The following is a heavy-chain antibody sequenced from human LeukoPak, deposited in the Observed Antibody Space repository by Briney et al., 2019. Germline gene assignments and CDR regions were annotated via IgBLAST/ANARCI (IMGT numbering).Heavy chain of an antibody. CDR2: LFSGGGS. J-gene: IGHJ4*02. CDR3: VREGNWAY. V-gene: IGHV3-53*01. D-gene: IGHD1-1*01. Sequence: GGSLRLSCAASGFTFNQFVMSWVRQAPGKGLEWVSVLFSGGGSYYANSVKGRFITFRDNSKNMLYLQMDSLRPEDTATYYCVREGNWAYWGQGTLVTVSS. CDR1: GFTFNQFV.